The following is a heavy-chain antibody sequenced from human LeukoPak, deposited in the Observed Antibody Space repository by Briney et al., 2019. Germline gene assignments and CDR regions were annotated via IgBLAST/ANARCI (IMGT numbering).Heavy chain of an antibody. Sequence: GGSLRLSCAASGFTFSSYEMNWVRQAPGKGLEWVSYISSSGSTIYYADSVKGRFTISRDNAKNSLYLQMNSLRAEDTAVYYCAGGSYFIGAFDIWGQGTMVTVSS. CDR2: ISSSGSTI. J-gene: IGHJ3*02. V-gene: IGHV3-48*03. D-gene: IGHD1-26*01. CDR3: AGGSYFIGAFDI. CDR1: GFTFSSYE.